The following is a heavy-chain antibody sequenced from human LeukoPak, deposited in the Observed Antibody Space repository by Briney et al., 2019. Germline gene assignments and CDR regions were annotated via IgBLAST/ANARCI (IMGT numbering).Heavy chain of an antibody. V-gene: IGHV3-48*03. Sequence: GGSLRLSCAASGFPFRNYEINWVRQAPGKGLEWVSYISSSGTNIKYADSVRGRFTISRDNAKNSLYLQMNSLRAEDTAVYYCARNLADVWGQGTTVTVSS. CDR3: ARNLADV. CDR2: ISSSGTNI. J-gene: IGHJ6*02. CDR1: GFPFRNYE.